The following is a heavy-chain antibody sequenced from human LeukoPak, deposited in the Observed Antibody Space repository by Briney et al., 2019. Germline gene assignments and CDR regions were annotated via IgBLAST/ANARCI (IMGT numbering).Heavy chain of an antibody. J-gene: IGHJ5*02. CDR1: GFTFSNAL. CDR2: IKSKTDGGTT. V-gene: IGHV3-15*01. D-gene: IGHD5-18*01. CDR3: TTVVDTAMVTVST. Sequence: GGSLRLSCAASGFTFSNALMSWVRQAPGKGLEWVGRIKSKTDGGTTDYAAPVKGRFTISRDDSKNTLYLQMSSLKTEDTAVYYCTTVVDTAMVTVSTWGQGTLVTVSS.